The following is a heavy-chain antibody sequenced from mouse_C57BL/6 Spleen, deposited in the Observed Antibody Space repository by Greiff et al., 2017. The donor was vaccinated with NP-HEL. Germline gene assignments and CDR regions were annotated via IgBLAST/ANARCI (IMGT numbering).Heavy chain of an antibody. Sequence: VQLQQSGPELVKPGASVKISCKASGYTFTDYYMNWVKQSHGKSLEWIGDINPNNGGTSYNQKFKGKATLTVDKSSSTAYMELRSLTSEDSAVYYCARKGTAQAKNYAMDYWGQGTSVTVSS. D-gene: IGHD3-2*02. CDR2: INPNNGGT. V-gene: IGHV1-26*01. J-gene: IGHJ4*01. CDR1: GYTFTDYY. CDR3: ARKGTAQAKNYAMDY.